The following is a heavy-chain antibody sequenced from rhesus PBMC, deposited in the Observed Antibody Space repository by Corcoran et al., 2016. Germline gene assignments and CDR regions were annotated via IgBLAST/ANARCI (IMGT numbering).Heavy chain of an antibody. Sequence: EVQLVESGGGLVQPGGSLRLSCAASGFTFSNYCMSWVRQAPGKGLAWVGRIKNKADGGTAAYAESVTGRVTISRDESKNTLYLQMNSLKTEDTAVYYCTRDYRAGYFEFWGQGALVTVSS. J-gene: IGHJ1*01. CDR3: TRDYRAGYFEF. CDR1: GFTFSNYC. CDR2: IKNKADGGTA. D-gene: IGHD1-1-1*01. V-gene: IGHV3-16*02.